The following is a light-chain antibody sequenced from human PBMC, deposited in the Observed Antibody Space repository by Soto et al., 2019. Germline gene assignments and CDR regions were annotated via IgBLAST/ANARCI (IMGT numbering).Light chain of an antibody. V-gene: IGKV3-15*01. J-gene: IGKJ5*01. Sequence: IVMTQSPATLSFSPGERATLSCLSSQSVSNNYLAWYQQKPGQAPRLLIYGASNRATGIPDRFSGSGSGTEFTLTIRSLKSEDFAVYYCQKYNNWPQINFGKGKRREIK. CDR1: QSVSNN. CDR2: GAS. CDR3: QKYNNWPQIN.